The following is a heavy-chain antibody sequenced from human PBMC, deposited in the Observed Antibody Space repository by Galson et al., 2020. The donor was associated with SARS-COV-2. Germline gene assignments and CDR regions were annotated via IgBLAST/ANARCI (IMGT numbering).Heavy chain of an antibody. D-gene: IGHD1-26*01. V-gene: IGHV3-23*01. CDR3: AKYGSYNTPDY. CDR1: GFTFTSYT. CDR2: ISGSGGST. J-gene: IGHJ4*02. Sequence: GESLKISCAASGFTFTSYTMSWVRQAPGPGLQWVSTISGSGGSTYYADPVKGRFTVSRDNSKNTLFLQMDSLRAEDTALYYCAKYGSYNTPDYWGQGTLVTVSS.